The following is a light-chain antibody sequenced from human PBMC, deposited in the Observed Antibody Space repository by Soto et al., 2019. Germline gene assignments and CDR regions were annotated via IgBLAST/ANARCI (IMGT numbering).Light chain of an antibody. CDR2: GAS. CDR1: QSVSSNY. CDR3: QQFGSLGT. Sequence: EIVLTQSPGTLSLSPGERATLSCRASQSVSSNYFAWYQQKPGQSPRLLIYGASIRATGIPDRFSGSGSGTDFTLTISSLQSEDFAVYYCQQFGSLGTFGQGTKVDIK. V-gene: IGKV3-20*01. J-gene: IGKJ1*01.